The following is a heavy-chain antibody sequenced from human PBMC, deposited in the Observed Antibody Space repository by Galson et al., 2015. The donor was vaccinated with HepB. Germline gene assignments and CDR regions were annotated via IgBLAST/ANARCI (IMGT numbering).Heavy chain of an antibody. J-gene: IGHJ6*02. Sequence: SLRLSCAASGFTFEDYAMRWVRQVPGKGLEWVSGISWNSDFTGYADSVRGRFTISRDNARYSLYLQMNSLRTEDTALYYCAQDLTYYYGSGSYFVAMDVWGQGTTVTVSS. CDR2: ISWNSDFT. CDR3: AQDLTYYYGSGSYFVAMDV. V-gene: IGHV3-9*01. D-gene: IGHD3-10*01. CDR1: GFTFEDYA.